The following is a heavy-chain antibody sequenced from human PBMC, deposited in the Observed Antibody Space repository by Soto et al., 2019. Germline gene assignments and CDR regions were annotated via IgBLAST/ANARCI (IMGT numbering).Heavy chain of an antibody. V-gene: IGHV1-69*13. CDR2: IIPIFGTA. CDR1: GGTFSSYA. CDR3: ASPAASYYYYYYGMDV. D-gene: IGHD2-2*01. J-gene: IGHJ6*02. Sequence: ASVKVSCKASGGTFSSYAISWVRQAPGLGLEWMGGIIPIFGTANYAQKFQGRVTITADESTSTAYMELSSLRSEDTAVYYCASPAASYYYYYYGMDVWGQGPTVTVS.